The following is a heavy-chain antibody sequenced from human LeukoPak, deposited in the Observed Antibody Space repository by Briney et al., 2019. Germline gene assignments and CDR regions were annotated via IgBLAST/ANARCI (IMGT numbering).Heavy chain of an antibody. J-gene: IGHJ4*02. Sequence: SETLSLTCTVSGGSISSYYWSWIRQPPGKGLEWIGYIYYSGSTNYNPSLKSRVTISVDTSKNQFSLKLSSVTAADTAVYYCATGWGLQYSATYEYWGQGTLVTVSS. D-gene: IGHD4-11*01. V-gene: IGHV4-59*12. CDR2: IYYSGST. CDR3: ATGWGLQYSATYEY. CDR1: GGSISSYY.